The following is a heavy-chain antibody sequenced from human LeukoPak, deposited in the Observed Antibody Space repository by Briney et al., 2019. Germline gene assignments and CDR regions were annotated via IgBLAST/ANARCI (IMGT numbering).Heavy chain of an antibody. CDR2: IYHSGST. CDR3: ARVSWFPGTSYYYMDV. J-gene: IGHJ6*03. V-gene: IGHV4-4*02. Sequence: SGTLSLTCAVSGGSISSSNWWSWVRQPPGKGLEWIGEIYHSGSTNYNPSLKSRVTISVDKSKNQFSLKLSSVTAADTAVYYCARVSWFPGTSYYYMDVWGKGTTVTVSS. CDR1: GGSISSSNW. D-gene: IGHD1-1*01.